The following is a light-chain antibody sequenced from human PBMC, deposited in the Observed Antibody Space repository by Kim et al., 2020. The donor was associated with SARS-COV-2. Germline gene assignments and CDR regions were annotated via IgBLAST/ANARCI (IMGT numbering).Light chain of an antibody. CDR2: AAS. V-gene: IGKV3-15*01. J-gene: IGKJ1*01. CDR3: QQYNNWPPWT. Sequence: SPGERATLSCRASQSVSSNLAWYQQKPGQAPRLLISAASSRATGFPARFSGSGSGTEFTLTISSLQSEDFAVYYCQQYNNWPPWTFGQGTKVDIK. CDR1: QSVSSN.